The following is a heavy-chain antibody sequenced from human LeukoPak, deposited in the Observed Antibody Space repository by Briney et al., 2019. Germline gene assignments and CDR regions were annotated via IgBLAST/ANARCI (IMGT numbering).Heavy chain of an antibody. CDR1: GFTFNNYG. Sequence: PGGSLRLSCAASGFTFNNYGTHWVRQAPGKGLEWVAVIWYDGSKKYYADSVKGRFTISRDNAKNSLYLQMNSLRAEDTAVYYCARAYGSGSYCPNYWGQGTLVTVSS. V-gene: IGHV3-33*01. J-gene: IGHJ4*02. CDR2: IWYDGSKK. D-gene: IGHD3-10*01. CDR3: ARAYGSGSYCPNY.